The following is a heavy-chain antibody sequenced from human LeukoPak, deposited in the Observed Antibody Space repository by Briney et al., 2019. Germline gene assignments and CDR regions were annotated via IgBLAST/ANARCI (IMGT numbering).Heavy chain of an antibody. CDR3: ARRGGYCSGGSCYYWFDP. J-gene: IGHJ5*02. Sequence: SETLSLTCTVSGVSISSSSYSWDWIRQPPGKGLEWIGSIYYSGSTYYNASLKSRVTISVDTSKNQFSLKLSSVTVADTAVYYCARRGGYCSGGSCYYWFDPWGQGTLVTVSS. CDR2: IYYSGST. CDR1: GVSISSSSYS. D-gene: IGHD2-15*01. V-gene: IGHV4-39*01.